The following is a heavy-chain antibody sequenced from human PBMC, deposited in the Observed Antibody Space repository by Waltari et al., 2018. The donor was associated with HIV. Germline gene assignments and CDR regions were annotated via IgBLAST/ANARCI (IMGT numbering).Heavy chain of an antibody. CDR1: GVSIRSSYYS. Sequence: QLQLQESGPGLVKPSETLSLTCSVSGVSIRSSYYSWGWIRQPPGKGLAWIGIVFYSGSTYDNPSLKSRVTISVDTSKNQFSLKLTSVTAADTAVYYCARHEPRNSWFDPWGQGTLVTVSS. CDR2: VFYSGST. V-gene: IGHV4-39*01. J-gene: IGHJ5*02. CDR3: ARHEPRNSWFDP. D-gene: IGHD1-7*01.